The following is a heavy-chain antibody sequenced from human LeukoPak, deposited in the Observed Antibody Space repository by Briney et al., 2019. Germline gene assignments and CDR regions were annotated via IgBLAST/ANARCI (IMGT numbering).Heavy chain of an antibody. Sequence: GASVKVSCKASGYTFTNYGISWVRQAPGQGLEWMGWISAYNRNTDYAQHLRGRVTMTTDTSTSTAYMELRGLRSDDTAVYYCARDSVDGSGTYYSESPDYWGQGTLVTVSS. CDR3: ARDSVDGSGTYYSESPDY. CDR1: GYTFTNYG. CDR2: ISAYNRNT. V-gene: IGHV1-18*01. D-gene: IGHD3-10*01. J-gene: IGHJ4*02.